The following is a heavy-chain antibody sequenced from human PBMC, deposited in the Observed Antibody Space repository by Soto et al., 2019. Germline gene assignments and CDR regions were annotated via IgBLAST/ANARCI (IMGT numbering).Heavy chain of an antibody. V-gene: IGHV4-61*01. J-gene: IGHJ6*02. D-gene: IGHD2-2*01. CDR2: IYYSGST. CDR1: GGSVSSGSYY. CDR3: ARETYCSSTSCPGDYYYYGMDV. Sequence: QVQLQESGPGLVKPSETLSLTCTVSGGSVSSGSYYWSWIRQPPGKGLEWIGYIYYSGSTNYNPSLKSRVTISVDTSKNQFSLKLSSVTAADTAVYYCARETYCSSTSCPGDYYYYGMDVWGQGTTVTVSS.